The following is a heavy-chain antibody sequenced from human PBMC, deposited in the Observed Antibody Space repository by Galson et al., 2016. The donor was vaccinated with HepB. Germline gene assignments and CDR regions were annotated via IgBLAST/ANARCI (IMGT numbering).Heavy chain of an antibody. Sequence: SETLSLTCTVSGGSISSSSYYWGWIRQPPGKGLQWIGNIYYSGSTFYNPSLKSRVTISVDTSRNQFSLKVTSVTAAETAVYYCARHSYGDPTLDWYFDLWGRGTLVTVSS. CDR3: ARHSYGDPTLDWYFDL. CDR1: GGSISSSSYY. J-gene: IGHJ2*01. D-gene: IGHD4-17*01. V-gene: IGHV4-39*01. CDR2: IYYSGST.